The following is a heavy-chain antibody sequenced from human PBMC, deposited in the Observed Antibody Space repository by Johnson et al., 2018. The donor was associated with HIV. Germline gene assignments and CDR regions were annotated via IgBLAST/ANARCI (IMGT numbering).Heavy chain of an antibody. J-gene: IGHJ3*02. CDR3: ARDRGAARDAFDI. Sequence: QVQLVESGGGLVKPGGSLRLSCAASGFTFSSYAMHWVRQAPGKGLEWVAVISYDGSSKYYADSVKGRFTISRDNSKNTLYVQMNSLRADDTAVYYCARDRGAARDAFDIWGQGTMVTVSS. CDR1: GFTFSSYA. V-gene: IGHV3-30-3*01. CDR2: ISYDGSSK. D-gene: IGHD6-6*01.